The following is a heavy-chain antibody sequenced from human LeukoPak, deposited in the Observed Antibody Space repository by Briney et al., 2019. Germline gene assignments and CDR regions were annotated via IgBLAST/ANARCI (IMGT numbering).Heavy chain of an antibody. CDR3: AADNRANDFWSGYYAFDI. D-gene: IGHD3-3*01. V-gene: IGHV1-58*02. CDR2: IVVGSGNT. J-gene: IGHJ3*02. CDR1: GFTFTSSA. Sequence: ASVKVSCKASGFTFTSSAMQWARQARGQRLEWIGWIVVGSGNTNYAQKFQERVTITRDMSTSTAYMELSSLRSEDTAVYYCAADNRANDFWSGYYAFDIWGQGTMVTVSS.